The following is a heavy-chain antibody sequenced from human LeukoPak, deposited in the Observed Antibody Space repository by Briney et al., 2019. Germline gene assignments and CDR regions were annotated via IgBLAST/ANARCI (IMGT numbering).Heavy chain of an antibody. CDR2: IRSKAYGGTT. V-gene: IGHV3-49*03. Sequence: PGGSLRLSCTASGFTFGDYAMSWFRQGPGKGLEWGGFIRSKAYGGTTEYAASVKGRFTISSDDSKSIAYLKMNSLKTQDTAVYYCTRSGYSYGFDYWGQGALVTVSS. CDR3: TRSGYSYGFDY. D-gene: IGHD5-18*01. J-gene: IGHJ4*02. CDR1: GFTFGDYA.